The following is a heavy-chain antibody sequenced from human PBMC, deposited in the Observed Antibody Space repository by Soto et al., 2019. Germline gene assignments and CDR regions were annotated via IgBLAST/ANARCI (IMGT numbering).Heavy chain of an antibody. CDR2: IYHSGTT. D-gene: IGHD5-12*01. V-gene: IGHV4-4*02. CDR3: AVPGSGDFDY. Sequence: QVQLQESGPGLVKPSGTLSLTCAVSGDSFSSNTWWTWVRQPPGKGVEWIGEIYHSGTTNYNPSLEGRVTIPAHSSTTQFSPRLTSVTAADTAMYYCAVPGSGDFDYWGQGTLVTVSS. CDR1: GDSFSSNTW. J-gene: IGHJ4*02.